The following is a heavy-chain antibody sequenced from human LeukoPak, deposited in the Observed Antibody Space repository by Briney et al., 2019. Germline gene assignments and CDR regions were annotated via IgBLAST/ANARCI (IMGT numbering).Heavy chain of an antibody. V-gene: IGHV3-48*01. D-gene: IGHD6-19*01. CDR2: ISSSTSTI. CDR1: GFPFSSYS. J-gene: IGHJ4*02. Sequence: PGGSLRLSCAASGFPFSSYSMNWVRQAPGKGLEWVSYISSSTSTIYYADSVKGRFTISRDNSKNTLYLQMNSLRAEDTAVYYCAKVAVAGTEEGIDYWGQGTLVTVSS. CDR3: AKVAVAGTEEGIDY.